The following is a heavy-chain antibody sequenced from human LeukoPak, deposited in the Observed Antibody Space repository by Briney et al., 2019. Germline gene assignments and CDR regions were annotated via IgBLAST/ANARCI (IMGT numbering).Heavy chain of an antibody. D-gene: IGHD6-19*01. V-gene: IGHV3-11*01. CDR3: AREGGSGWYKVGESATWFDP. CDR1: GFTFSDYY. J-gene: IGHJ5*02. CDR2: IDSSGGTI. Sequence: GGSLRLSCTASGFTFSDYYMSWIRQAPWKGLEWVSYIDSSGGTIYYTDSVKGRFTISRDNAKNSLSLQMNSLRAEDTAIYFCAREGGSGWYKVGESATWFDPRGQGTLVTVSS.